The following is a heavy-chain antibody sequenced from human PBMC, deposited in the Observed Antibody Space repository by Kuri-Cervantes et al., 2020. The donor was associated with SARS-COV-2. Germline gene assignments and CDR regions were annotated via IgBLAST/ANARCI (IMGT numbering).Heavy chain of an antibody. CDR1: GFTLSSYG. CDR2: IWYGGSNK. Sequence: GESLKISCAASGFTLSSYGMHWVRQAPGKGLEWVAVIWYGGSNKYYADSVKGRFTISRDNSKNTLYLQMNSLRAEDTAVYYCARDRGPAAKSYSDYWGQGTLVTVSS. V-gene: IGHV3-33*08. D-gene: IGHD2-2*01. CDR3: ARDRGPAAKSYSDY. J-gene: IGHJ4*02.